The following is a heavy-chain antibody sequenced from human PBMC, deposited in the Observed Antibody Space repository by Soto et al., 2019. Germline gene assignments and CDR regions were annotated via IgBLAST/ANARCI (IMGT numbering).Heavy chain of an antibody. D-gene: IGHD4-17*01. Sequence: QVQLVQSGAEVKKPGSSVKVSCKASGGTFSSYAISWVRQAPGQRLEWMGGIIPIFGTANDAQKFQARVTMTADESTSTAYLELSSLRSEDTAVSYCVGGPGGEYVSYFVYWGQGTLVTVSS. CDR1: GGTFSSYA. CDR3: VGGPGGEYVSYFVY. J-gene: IGHJ4*02. CDR2: IIPIFGTA. V-gene: IGHV1-69*01.